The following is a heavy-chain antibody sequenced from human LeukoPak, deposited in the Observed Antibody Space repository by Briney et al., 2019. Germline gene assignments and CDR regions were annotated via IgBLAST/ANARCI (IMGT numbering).Heavy chain of an antibody. CDR3: ARDRRVWFGELSDY. CDR1: GYTFTSYG. D-gene: IGHD3-10*01. J-gene: IGHJ4*02. CDR2: ISAYNGNT. V-gene: IGHV1-18*01. Sequence: ASVKVSCKASGYTFTSYGISWVRQAPGQGLEWMGWISAYNGNTNYAQKLQGRVTMTTDTSTSTAYTELRSLRSDDTAVYYCARDRRVWFGELSDYWGQGTLVTVSS.